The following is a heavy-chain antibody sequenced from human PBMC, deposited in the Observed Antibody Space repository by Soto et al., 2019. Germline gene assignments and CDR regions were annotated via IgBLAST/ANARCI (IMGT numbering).Heavy chain of an antibody. CDR3: ARALIAARPPPWFDP. V-gene: IGHV4-39*01. CDR2: IYYSGST. CDR1: GGSISSSSYY. J-gene: IGHJ5*02. Sequence: PSETLSLTCTVSGGSISSSSYYWGWIRQPPGKGLEWIGSIYYSGSTYYNPSLKSRVTISVDTSKNQFSLKLSSVTAADTAVYYCARALIAARPPPWFDPWGQGTLVTGSS. D-gene: IGHD6-6*01.